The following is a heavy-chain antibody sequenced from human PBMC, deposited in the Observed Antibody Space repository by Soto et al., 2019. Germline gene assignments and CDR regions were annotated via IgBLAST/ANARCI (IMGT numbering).Heavy chain of an antibody. V-gene: IGHV4-39*01. CDR1: GGSISSSSYY. D-gene: IGHD5-12*01. J-gene: IGHJ4*02. Sequence: QLQLQESGPGLVKPSETLSLTCTVSGGSISSSSYYWGWIRQPPGKGLEWIGSIYYSGSTYYNPSLKSRVTISVDTSKNQFSLKLSSVTAADTAVYYCARRAAVEMATMDLDYWGQGTLVTVSS. CDR2: IYYSGST. CDR3: ARRAAVEMATMDLDY.